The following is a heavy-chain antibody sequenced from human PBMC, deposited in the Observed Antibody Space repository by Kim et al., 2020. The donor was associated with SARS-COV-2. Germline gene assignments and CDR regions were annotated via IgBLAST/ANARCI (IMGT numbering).Heavy chain of an antibody. J-gene: IGHJ4*02. CDR3: AKVPRDIRRNLFNYSSFYYFDY. D-gene: IGHD6-6*01. Sequence: GGSLRLSCAASGFTFSSYGMHWVRQAPGKGLAWVAVISYDGSNKYYADSVKGRFTISRDNSKNTLYLQMNSLRAEDTAVYYCAKVPRDIRRNLFNYSSFYYFDYWGQGTLVTVSS. CDR2: ISYDGSNK. V-gene: IGHV3-30*18. CDR1: GFTFSSYG.